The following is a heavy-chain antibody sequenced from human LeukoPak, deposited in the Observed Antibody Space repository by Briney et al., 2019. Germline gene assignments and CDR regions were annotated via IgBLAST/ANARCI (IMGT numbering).Heavy chain of an antibody. CDR1: GFTFSDFW. Sequence: PGGSLRLSCAASGFTFSDFWVEWFRQAPGKGLEWVANINNDGSDKYYMDSVTGRFSISRDNAKNSLSLQMNSLRVDDTAVSYCARNQLWSRDIWGQGILVTVSS. J-gene: IGHJ4*02. V-gene: IGHV3-7*01. CDR2: INNDGSDK. D-gene: IGHD1-1*01. CDR3: ARNQLWSRDI.